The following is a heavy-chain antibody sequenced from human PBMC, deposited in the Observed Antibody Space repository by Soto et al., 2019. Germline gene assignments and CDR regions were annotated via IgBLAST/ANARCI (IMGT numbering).Heavy chain of an antibody. CDR1: GGSVRSGSYY. CDR3: ARDQEAGRYYYYGMDV. D-gene: IGHD1-1*01. V-gene: IGHV4-61*01. CDR2: IYYSGST. J-gene: IGHJ6*02. Sequence: SDTLSLTCTVSGGSVRSGSYYWSWIRQPPGKGLEWIGYIYYSGSTNYNPSLKSRVTISVDTSKNQFSLKLSSVTAADTAVYYCARDQEAGRYYYYGMDVWGQGTTVTVSS.